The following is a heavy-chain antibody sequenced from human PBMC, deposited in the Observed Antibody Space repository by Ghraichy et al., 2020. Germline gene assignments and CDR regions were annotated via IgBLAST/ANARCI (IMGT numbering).Heavy chain of an antibody. CDR2: INPNSGGT. J-gene: IGHJ6*02. CDR1: GYTFTGYY. V-gene: IGHV1-2*02. Sequence: ASVKVSCKASGYTFTGYYMHWVRQAPGQGLEWMGWINPNSGGTNYAQKFQGRVTMTRDTSISTAYMELSRLRSDDTAVYYCARGGSSSSYYYYYYGMDVWGQGTTVTVSS. D-gene: IGHD6-6*01. CDR3: ARGGSSSSYYYYYYGMDV.